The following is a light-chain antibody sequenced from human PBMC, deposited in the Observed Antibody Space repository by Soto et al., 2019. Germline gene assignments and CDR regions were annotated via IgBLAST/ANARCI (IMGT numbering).Light chain of an antibody. CDR2: GAS. CDR3: QQAGGSPRYT. V-gene: IGKV3-20*01. CDR1: PSVSSSY. Sequence: EIVLTQSPGTLSLSPGETATLSCRASPSVSSSYLAWYQQKPGQAPRLLSYGASNRATGIPDRFSGSGSGPDFTLTISRLEPEDFAVYYCQQAGGSPRYTFGQGTKLEI. J-gene: IGKJ2*01.